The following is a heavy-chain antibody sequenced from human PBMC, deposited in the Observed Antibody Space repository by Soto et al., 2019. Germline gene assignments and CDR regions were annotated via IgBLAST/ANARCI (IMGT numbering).Heavy chain of an antibody. D-gene: IGHD6-13*01. J-gene: IGHJ6*03. Sequence: QVELQQWGAGLLKPSETLSLTCAVYGGSFIGYYWSWIRQPPGKGLEWIGEINHSGSTNYNPSLKSRVTISVDMSKNQVSMKLSSVTDADTAVYYCARPGFSSSWFLGNYYYYLDVWGKGTTVTVSS. CDR1: GGSFIGYY. V-gene: IGHV4-34*01. CDR3: ARPGFSSSWFLGNYYYYLDV. CDR2: INHSGST.